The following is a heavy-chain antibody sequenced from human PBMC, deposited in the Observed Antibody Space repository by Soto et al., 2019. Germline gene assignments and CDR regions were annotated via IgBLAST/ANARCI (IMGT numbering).Heavy chain of an antibody. Sequence: GTLSPTFPVSGGSLKRDSYFWAWIRQPPGKGLEWIGTMSHSWMTYRNASLKSRLTMSVDTSKKEFSLNLSFVTAADTAVYYCERPVVDPGAIAYFDFWGQGTVVTVSS. CDR2: MSHSWMT. CDR3: ERPVVDPGAIAYFDF. V-gene: IGHV4-39*01. J-gene: IGHJ4*02. CDR1: GGSLKRDSYF. D-gene: IGHD2-2*02.